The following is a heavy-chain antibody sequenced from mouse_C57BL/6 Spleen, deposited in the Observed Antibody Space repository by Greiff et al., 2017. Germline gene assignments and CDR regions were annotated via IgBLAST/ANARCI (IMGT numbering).Heavy chain of an antibody. V-gene: IGHV1-26*01. J-gene: IGHJ1*03. CDR2: INPNNGGT. CDR3: ARSAVVGGFDV. D-gene: IGHD1-1*01. Sequence: VQLQQSGPELVKPGASVKISCKASGYTFTDYYMNWVKQSHGKSLEWNGDINPNNGGTSYNQKFKGKATLTVDKSSSTANMELRSLTSEDSAVYYCARSAVVGGFDVWGTGSTVTVSS. CDR1: GYTFTDYY.